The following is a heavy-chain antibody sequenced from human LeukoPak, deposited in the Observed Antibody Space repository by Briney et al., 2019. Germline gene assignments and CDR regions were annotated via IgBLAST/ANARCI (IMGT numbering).Heavy chain of an antibody. CDR2: ISGSGGTT. Sequence: GGSLRLSCVASGFTFGIYWMSWVRQAPGKGLEWVSVISGSGGTTYYADSVKGRFTISRDNSKNTLDLQMNSLRAEDTAVYYCAKSIGSSSWYLGDYWGQGTLVTVSS. CDR3: AKSIGSSSWYLGDY. CDR1: GFTFGIYW. J-gene: IGHJ4*02. D-gene: IGHD6-13*01. V-gene: IGHV3-23*01.